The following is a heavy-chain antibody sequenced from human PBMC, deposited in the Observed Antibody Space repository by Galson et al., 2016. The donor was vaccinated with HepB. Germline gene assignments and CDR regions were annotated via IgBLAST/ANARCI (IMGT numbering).Heavy chain of an antibody. CDR3: ARDFNWSTDY. J-gene: IGHJ4*02. D-gene: IGHD3-9*01. CDR2: LKRNGGGT. Sequence: SVKVSCKAPTDTFINNHMHWVRQAPGQGLEWMGILKRNGGGTTYAQRFRGRITMTSDASTRTVYMELRSLRSEDTALYYCARDFNWSTDYWGQGTLVTVSP. CDR1: TDTFINNH. V-gene: IGHV1-46*01.